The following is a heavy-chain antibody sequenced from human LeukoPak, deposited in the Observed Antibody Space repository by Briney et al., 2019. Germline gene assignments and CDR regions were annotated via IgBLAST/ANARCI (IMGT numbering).Heavy chain of an antibody. V-gene: IGHV4-34*01. J-gene: IGHJ6*02. CDR1: GGSFSGYY. CDR3: ASRYDSYYYYGMDV. D-gene: IGHD3-22*01. Sequence: PSETLSLTCAVYGGSFSGYYWSWIRQPPGKGLEWIGEINHSGSTNYNPSLKSRVAISVDTSKNQFSLKLSSVTAADTAVYYCASRYDSYYYYGMDVWGQGTTVTVSS. CDR2: INHSGST.